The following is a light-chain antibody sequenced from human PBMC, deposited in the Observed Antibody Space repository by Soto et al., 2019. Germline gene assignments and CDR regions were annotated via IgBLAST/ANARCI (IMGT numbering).Light chain of an antibody. V-gene: IGLV2-14*01. CDR1: SSDVGGYNF. Sequence: QSVLTQPASVSGSPRQSITISCTGTSSDVGGYNFVSWYQQHPGRAPKLLIYEVSRRPSGVSNRFSGSKSGDTASLTISGLQAEDEADYYCYSYRGYYTRVFGTGTKVTVL. J-gene: IGLJ1*01. CDR2: EVS. CDR3: YSYRGYYTRV.